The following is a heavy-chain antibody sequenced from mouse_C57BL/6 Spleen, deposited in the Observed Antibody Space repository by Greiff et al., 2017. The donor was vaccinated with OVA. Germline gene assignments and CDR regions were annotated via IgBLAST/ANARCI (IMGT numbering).Heavy chain of an antibody. CDR2: IHPNSGST. V-gene: IGHV1-64*01. CDR3: ARSYDRSFDY. J-gene: IGHJ2*01. Sequence: QVQLKQPGAELVKPGASVKLSCKASGYTFTSYWMHWVKQRPGQGLEWIGMIHPNSGSTNYNEKFKSKATLTVDKSSSTAYMQLSSLASEDSAVYYCARSYDRSFDYWGQGTTLTVSS. CDR1: GYTFTSYW. D-gene: IGHD2-3*01.